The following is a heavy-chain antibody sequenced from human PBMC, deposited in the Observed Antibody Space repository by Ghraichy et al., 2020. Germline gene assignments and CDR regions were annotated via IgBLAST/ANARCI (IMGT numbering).Heavy chain of an antibody. CDR1: GFPFSSYA. V-gene: IGHV3-23*01. Sequence: GGSLRLSCAASGFPFSSYAMSWVRQTPGKGLEWVSSISFSGANTYYAVSVKGRFTISRDNSKNTLYLQMNSLRADDTAVYYCAKAWGYCSAATCPSYNWFDPWGQGTWSPSPQ. CDR3: AKAWGYCSAATCPSYNWFDP. J-gene: IGHJ5*02. CDR2: ISFSGANT. D-gene: IGHD2-15*01.